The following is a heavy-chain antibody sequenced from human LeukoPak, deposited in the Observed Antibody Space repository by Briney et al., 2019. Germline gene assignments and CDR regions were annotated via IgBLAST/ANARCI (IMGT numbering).Heavy chain of an antibody. D-gene: IGHD3-16*01. V-gene: IGHV3-48*01. CDR3: ARDLSWGSYTS. J-gene: IGHJ4*02. CDR2: ISSSSSTI. Sequence: GGSLRLSCAASGFTFSSYSMNWVRQAPGKGLEWVSYISSSSSTIYYADSVKGRFTISRDKSKNTLYLHMNSLSAEDTAVYYCARDLSWGSYTSWGQGTLVTVSS. CDR1: GFTFSSYS.